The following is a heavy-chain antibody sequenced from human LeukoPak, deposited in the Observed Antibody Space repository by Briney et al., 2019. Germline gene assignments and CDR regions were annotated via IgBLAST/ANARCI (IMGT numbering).Heavy chain of an antibody. CDR2: IYYSGRT. Sequence: ASETLSLTCTVSGGSISSYYWSWVRQAPGKELEWIAHIYYSGRTNYNPSLKSRVTMSIDTSKNYFSLNLSSVTAADTAVYYCASTSGSYVFDYWGQGILVTVSS. CDR3: ASTSGSYVFDY. J-gene: IGHJ4*02. V-gene: IGHV4-59*01. CDR1: GGSISSYY. D-gene: IGHD1-26*01.